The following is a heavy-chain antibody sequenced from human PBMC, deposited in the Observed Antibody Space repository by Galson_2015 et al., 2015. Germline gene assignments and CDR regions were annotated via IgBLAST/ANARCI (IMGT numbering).Heavy chain of an antibody. CDR1: GCSISRRNW. CDR2: IYRSETN. Sequence: GTLSITCAVSGCSISRRNWWRWVRPPPETGLEWIGEIYRSETNNYNPSPKSRVTISVDKSKNQFSLTLSSVTAAETAVYYCASAPSQGLTYDYWGQGTLVTVSS. D-gene: IGHD1-14*01. CDR3: ASAPSQGLTYDY. V-gene: IGHV4-4*02. J-gene: IGHJ4*02.